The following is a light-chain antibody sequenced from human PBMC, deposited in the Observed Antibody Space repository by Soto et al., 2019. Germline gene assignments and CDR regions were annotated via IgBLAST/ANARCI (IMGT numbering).Light chain of an antibody. V-gene: IGKV1-5*01. Sequence: QMTQSPSTLSASLGDRVTITCRASQNIRSRSAWFQQKPGKAPKLLIYDASSLESGVPQRLSGSGAGTEFTLTISSLQTDDFSTYYCQQYHTYWTFGQGTKVDIK. CDR1: QNIRSR. J-gene: IGKJ1*01. CDR3: QQYHTYWT. CDR2: DAS.